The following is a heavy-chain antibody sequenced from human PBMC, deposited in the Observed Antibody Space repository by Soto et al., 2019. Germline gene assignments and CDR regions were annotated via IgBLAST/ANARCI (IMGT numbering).Heavy chain of an antibody. CDR2: IHSTRSP. Sequence: QVQLQESGPGLVKPSETLSLTCTVSGDSVSKYYWNWIRQPAGKGLEWIGRIHSTRSPNYNPSLKSRVTMSVDTSKNQFSLKLNLTSVTAADMAVYYCANSPAYGDYANLDTWGQGTLVTVSS. CDR1: GDSVSKYY. CDR3: ANSPAYGDYANLDT. D-gene: IGHD4-17*01. V-gene: IGHV4-4*07. J-gene: IGHJ5*02.